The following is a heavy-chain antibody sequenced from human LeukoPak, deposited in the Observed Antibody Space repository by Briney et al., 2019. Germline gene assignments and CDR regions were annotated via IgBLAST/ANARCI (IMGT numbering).Heavy chain of an antibody. D-gene: IGHD1-20*01. CDR1: GFTFSSYG. CDR2: IWYDGSNK. CDR3: AKERSITGDFDY. Sequence: GRSLRLSCAASGFTFSSYGMHWVRQAPGKGLEWVAVIWYDGSNKYYADSVKGRFTISRDNSKNTLYLQMSSLRAEDKAVYYCAKERSITGDFDYWGQGTLVTVSS. V-gene: IGHV3-33*06. J-gene: IGHJ4*02.